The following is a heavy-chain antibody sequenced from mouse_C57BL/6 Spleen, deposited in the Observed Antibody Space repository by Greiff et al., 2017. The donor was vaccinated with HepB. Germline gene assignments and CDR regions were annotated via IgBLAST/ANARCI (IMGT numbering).Heavy chain of an antibody. Sequence: DVQLQESGGGLVKPGGSLKLSCAASGFTFSDYGMHWVRQAPEKGLEWVAYISSGSSTIYYADTVKGRFTISRDNAKNTLFLQMTSLRSEDTAMYYCARRDLGPFAYWGQGTLVTVSA. CDR1: GFTFSDYG. CDR3: ARRDLGPFAY. J-gene: IGHJ3*01. V-gene: IGHV5-17*01. D-gene: IGHD3-3*01. CDR2: ISSGSSTI.